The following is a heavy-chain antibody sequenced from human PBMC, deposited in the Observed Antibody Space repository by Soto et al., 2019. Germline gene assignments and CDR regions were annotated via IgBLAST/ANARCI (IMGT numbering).Heavy chain of an antibody. CDR1: GYSFTTNW. CDR3: ARHSGVAEDGTD. J-gene: IGHJ1*01. CDR2: IYPGDSDT. Sequence: PVESLKISCKGSGYSFTTNWIGWVRQMPGKGLEWMGVIYPGDSDTRYSPSFQGQVAISADKSINTAYLQWSSLKASDTAMYYCARHSGVAEDGTDWGQGTLVTVSS. V-gene: IGHV5-51*01. D-gene: IGHD6-13*01.